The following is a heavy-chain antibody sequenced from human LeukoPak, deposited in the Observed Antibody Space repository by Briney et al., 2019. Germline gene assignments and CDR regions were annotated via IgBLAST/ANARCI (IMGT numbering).Heavy chain of an antibody. CDR1: GFTFSSYG. CDR3: ARDRALWFGELHYYYMDV. D-gene: IGHD3-10*01. Sequence: GGSLRLSCAASGFTFSSYGMSWVRQAPGKGLEWVANIKQDGSEKYYVDSVKGRFTISRDNAKNSLYLQMNSLRAEDTAVYYCARDRALWFGELHYYYMDVWGKGTTVTVSS. V-gene: IGHV3-7*01. J-gene: IGHJ6*03. CDR2: IKQDGSEK.